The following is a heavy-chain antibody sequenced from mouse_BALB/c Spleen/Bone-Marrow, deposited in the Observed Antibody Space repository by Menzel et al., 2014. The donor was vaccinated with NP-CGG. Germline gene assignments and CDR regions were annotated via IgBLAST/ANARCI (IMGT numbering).Heavy chain of an antibody. CDR2: ISSGGSYT. Sequence: EVKLMESRGGLVKPGGSLKLSCAASGFTFSSYTMSWVRQTPEKRLEWVATISSGGSYTYYPDSVKGRFTISRDNAKNTLYLQMSSLKSEDTAMYYCTRDGKGNYDYAMDYWGQGTSVTVSS. D-gene: IGHD2-1*01. J-gene: IGHJ4*01. V-gene: IGHV5-6-4*01. CDR1: GFTFSSYT. CDR3: TRDGKGNYDYAMDY.